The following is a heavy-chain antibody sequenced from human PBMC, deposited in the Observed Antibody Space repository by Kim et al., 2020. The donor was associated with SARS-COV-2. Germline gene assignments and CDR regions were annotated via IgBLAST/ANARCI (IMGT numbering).Heavy chain of an antibody. Sequence: VKGRFTIARDNAKNTLYLQMNSLRPEDTAVYYCASAGDYDISGYYGFFHHRGQGALVTVSS. J-gene: IGHJ1*01. V-gene: IGHV3-74*01. D-gene: IGHD3-22*01. CDR3: ASAGDYDISGYYGFFHH.